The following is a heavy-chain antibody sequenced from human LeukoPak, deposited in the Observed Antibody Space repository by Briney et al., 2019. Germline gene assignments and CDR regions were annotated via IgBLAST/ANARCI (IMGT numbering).Heavy chain of an antibody. CDR3: ARDVYYYDSSGEMD. J-gene: IGHJ4*02. D-gene: IGHD3-22*01. CDR2: ISSSSSYI. CDR1: GFTISSYS. V-gene: IGHV3-21*01. Sequence: GGPLRLSCAASGFTISSYSMNWVRQTPGKGLEWVSSISSSSSYIYYADSVKGRFTISRDNAKNSLYLQMNSLRAEDTAVYYCARDVYYYDSSGEMDWGQGTLVTVSS.